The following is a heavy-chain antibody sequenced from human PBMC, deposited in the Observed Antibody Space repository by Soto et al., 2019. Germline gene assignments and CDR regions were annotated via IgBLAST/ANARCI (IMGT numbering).Heavy chain of an antibody. J-gene: IGHJ3*02. D-gene: IGHD5-12*01. Sequence: GASVKVSCKASGYTFTGYYMHCVRHAPGQGLEWMGWINPNSGGTNYAQKFQGWVTMTRDTSISTAYMELSRLRSDDTAVYYCARGFTPGWLRLEAFDIWGQGTMVTVSS. CDR2: INPNSGGT. CDR1: GYTFTGYY. CDR3: ARGFTPGWLRLEAFDI. V-gene: IGHV1-2*04.